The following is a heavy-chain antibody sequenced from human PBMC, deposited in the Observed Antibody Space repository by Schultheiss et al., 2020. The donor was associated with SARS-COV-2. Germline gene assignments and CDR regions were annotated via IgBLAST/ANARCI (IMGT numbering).Heavy chain of an antibody. D-gene: IGHD3-22*01. CDR2: ISYDGSNK. J-gene: IGHJ3*02. CDR1: GFTFSSYA. CDR3: AKGGPSASYPEGYYDSSGYYYGGAFDI. V-gene: IGHV3-30*07. Sequence: GGSLRLSCAASGFTFSSYAMSWVRQAPGKGLEWVAVISYDGSNKYYADSVKGRFTISRDNSKNTLYLQMNSLRAEDTAVYYCAKGGPSASYPEGYYDSSGYYYGGAFDIWGQGTMVTVSS.